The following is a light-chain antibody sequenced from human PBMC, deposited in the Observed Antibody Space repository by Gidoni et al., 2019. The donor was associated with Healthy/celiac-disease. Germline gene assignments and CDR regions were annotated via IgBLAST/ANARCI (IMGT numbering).Light chain of an antibody. J-gene: IGKJ4*01. CDR1: QSVSRY. CDR2: DAS. V-gene: IGKV3-11*01. Sequence: EIVLTQYPATLSLSPGERATLSFRASQSVSRYVAWYQQKPDQAPRLLISDASNRATGLPARFSGSGAGTDFTLTISSLEAEDFAVYYCQQRSNWLTFGGGTKVEIK. CDR3: QQRSNWLT.